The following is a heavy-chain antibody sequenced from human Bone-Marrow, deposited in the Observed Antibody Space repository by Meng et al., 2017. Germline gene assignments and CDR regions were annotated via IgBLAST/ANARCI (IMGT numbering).Heavy chain of an antibody. CDR2: INTDGSST. CDR3: ARFTPFDY. Sequence: LVEAGGALVQPGGSLRLSCPASGFTFSSYWMHWVRQAPGKGPVWVSRINTDGSSTDYADSVKGRFTISRDNAKNTLYLQMNSLRAEDTAMYYCARFTPFDYWGQGTLVTVSS. CDR1: GFTFSSYW. J-gene: IGHJ4*02. V-gene: IGHV3-74*01.